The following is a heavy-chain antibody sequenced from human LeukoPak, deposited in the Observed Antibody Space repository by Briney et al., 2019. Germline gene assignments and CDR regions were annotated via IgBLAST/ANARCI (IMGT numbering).Heavy chain of an antibody. CDR1: GGTFITYT. V-gene: IGHV1-69*05. J-gene: IGHJ4*02. CDR2: IIPIFGTA. CDR3: ATYMLRDNWNVHTFDS. Sequence: SVKVSCKASGGTFITYTINWVRQAPGQGLEWMGGIIPIFGTANYAQKSQGRVTVTTDDSTSTAFMELSSLRSEDTAVYYCATYMLRDNWNVHTFDSWGQGTLVTVSS. D-gene: IGHD1-1*01.